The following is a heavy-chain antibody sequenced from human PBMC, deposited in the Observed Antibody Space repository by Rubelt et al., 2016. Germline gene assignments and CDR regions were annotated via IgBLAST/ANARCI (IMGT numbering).Heavy chain of an antibody. V-gene: IGHV4-59*08. CDR2: IYYSGST. CDR1: GGSISSYY. CDR3: ARGRMGFHYYYYGMDV. Sequence: QVQLQESGPGLVKPSETLSLTCTVSGGSISSYYWSWIRQPPGKGLEWIGYIYYSGSTYYNPSLKSRVTISVDTSKNQFSLKLSSVTAADTAVYYCARGRMGFHYYYYGMDVWGQGTTVTVSS. J-gene: IGHJ6*02. D-gene: IGHD1-26*01.